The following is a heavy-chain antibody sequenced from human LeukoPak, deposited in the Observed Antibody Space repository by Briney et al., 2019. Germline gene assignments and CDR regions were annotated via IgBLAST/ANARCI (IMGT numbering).Heavy chain of an antibody. Sequence: SQTLSLTCTVSGGSISSGDYYWSWIRQPPGKGLEWIGYIYYSGSTYYNPSLKSRVTISVDTSKNQFSLKLSSVTAADTAVYYCARAPRSRYYDFWSGPPGAFDIWGQGTMVTVSS. V-gene: IGHV4-30-4*08. CDR2: IYYSGST. D-gene: IGHD3-3*01. J-gene: IGHJ3*02. CDR3: ARAPRSRYYDFWSGPPGAFDI. CDR1: GGSISSGDYY.